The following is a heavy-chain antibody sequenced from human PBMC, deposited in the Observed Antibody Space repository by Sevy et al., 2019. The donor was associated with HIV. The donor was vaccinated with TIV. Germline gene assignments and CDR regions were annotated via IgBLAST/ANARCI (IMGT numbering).Heavy chain of an antibody. V-gene: IGHV3-23*01. D-gene: IGHD5-18*01. CDR1: GFTFSSYA. Sequence: GGSLRLSCAASGFTFSSYAMSWVRQAPGKGLEWVSAISGSGGSTYYADSVKARFTISRDNSKNTLYLHMNSLRAEDTAVYYCAKEGYSYGSYFDYWGQGTLVTVSS. CDR2: ISGSGGST. CDR3: AKEGYSYGSYFDY. J-gene: IGHJ4*02.